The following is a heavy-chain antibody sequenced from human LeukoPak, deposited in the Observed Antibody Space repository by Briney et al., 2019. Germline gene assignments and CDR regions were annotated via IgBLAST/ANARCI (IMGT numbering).Heavy chain of an antibody. CDR2: IIPIFGTA. Sequence: SVTVSCKASGGTFSSYAISWVRQAPGQGREWMGGIIPIFGTANYAQKFQGRVTITTAESTRTAYMELSSLTSEDTAVCYCARAGYTSGWYTDYCGPGTLVTVSS. V-gene: IGHV1-69*05. J-gene: IGHJ4*02. CDR3: ARAGYTSGWYTDY. D-gene: IGHD6-19*01. CDR1: GGTFSSYA.